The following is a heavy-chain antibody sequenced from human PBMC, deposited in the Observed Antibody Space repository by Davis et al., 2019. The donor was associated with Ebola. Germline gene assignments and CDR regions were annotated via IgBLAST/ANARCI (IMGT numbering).Heavy chain of an antibody. CDR1: GYTFTSYY. V-gene: IGHV1-46*01. J-gene: IGHJ4*02. Sequence: ASVKVSCKASGYTFTSYYMHWVRQAPGQGLEWMGIINPSGGSTNYAQKFQGRVIMTEDTSTDTAYMELSSLRSEDTAVYYCATGGPWTEHWGQGTLVTVSS. CDR2: INPSGGST. CDR3: ATGGPWTEH. D-gene: IGHD3/OR15-3a*01.